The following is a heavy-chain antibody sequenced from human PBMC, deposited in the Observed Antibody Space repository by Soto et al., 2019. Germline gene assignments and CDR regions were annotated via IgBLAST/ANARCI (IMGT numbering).Heavy chain of an antibody. V-gene: IGHV4-30-2*01. Sequence: QLQLQESGSGLVKPSQTLSLTCAVSGGTISSGGYSWSWIRQPPGKGLEWIGYIYHSGSTYYNPSLKSRVTISVDRSKNQFSLKLSSVTAADTAVYHCASTDYYDSSGYSYWGQGTLVTVSS. CDR3: ASTDYYDSSGYSY. J-gene: IGHJ4*02. CDR2: IYHSGST. CDR1: GGTISSGGYS. D-gene: IGHD3-22*01.